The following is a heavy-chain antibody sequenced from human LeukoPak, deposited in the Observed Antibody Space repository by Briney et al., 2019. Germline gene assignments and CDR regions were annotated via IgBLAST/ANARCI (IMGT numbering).Heavy chain of an antibody. V-gene: IGHV4-4*09. CDR3: ARHIVGATNFWFDP. D-gene: IGHD1-26*01. CDR2: IYTSGST. CDR1: GGSISSYY. Sequence: SETLSLTCIVSGGSISSYYWSWIRQPPGKGLEWIGYIYTSGSTNYNPSLKSRVTISVDTSKNQFSLKLSFVTAADTAVYYCARHIVGATNFWFDPWGQGTLVTVSS. J-gene: IGHJ5*02.